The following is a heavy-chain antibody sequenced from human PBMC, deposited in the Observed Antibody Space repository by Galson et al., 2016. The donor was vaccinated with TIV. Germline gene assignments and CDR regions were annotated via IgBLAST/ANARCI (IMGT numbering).Heavy chain of an antibody. D-gene: IGHD2-21*01. CDR3: ASGWGLGIVATVFDK. CDR2: IGHSGNNI. CDR1: GFTFSDYY. V-gene: IGHV3-11*04. Sequence: SLRLSCAASGFTFSDYYMNWIRQAPGKGLEWVSFIGHSGNNIYYADSVKGRFTISRDNAKNLLYLQMNSLRAEDTAVYYCASGWGLGIVATVFDKWGQGTLVTVSS. J-gene: IGHJ4*02.